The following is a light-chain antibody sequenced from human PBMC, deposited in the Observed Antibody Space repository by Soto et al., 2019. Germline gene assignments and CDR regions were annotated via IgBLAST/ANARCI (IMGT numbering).Light chain of an antibody. CDR1: QGIRNF. Sequence: DIPMTQSLTSLSASVGDRVTITCRASQGIRNFVAWYQQKPGKAPKLLIYAASTLQSGVPSRFSGSGSGTDFTLTINSLQPEDVATYSCQKYSSVPVFGPGTKVEIK. CDR2: AAS. CDR3: QKYSSVPV. J-gene: IGKJ3*01. V-gene: IGKV1-27*01.